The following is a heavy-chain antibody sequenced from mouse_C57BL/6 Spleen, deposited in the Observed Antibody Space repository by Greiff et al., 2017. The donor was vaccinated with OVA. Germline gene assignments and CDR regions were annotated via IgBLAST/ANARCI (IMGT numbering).Heavy chain of an antibody. CDR3: ARDLDSNYWYFDV. CDR2: ISYDGSN. J-gene: IGHJ1*03. CDR1: GYSITSGYY. D-gene: IGHD2-5*01. V-gene: IGHV3-6*01. Sequence: EVKLMESGPGLVKPSQSLSLTCSVTGYSITSGYYWNWIRQFPGNKLEWMGYISYDGSNNYNPSLKNRISITRDTSKNQFFLKLNSVTTEDTATYYCARDLDSNYWYFDVWGTGTTVTVSS.